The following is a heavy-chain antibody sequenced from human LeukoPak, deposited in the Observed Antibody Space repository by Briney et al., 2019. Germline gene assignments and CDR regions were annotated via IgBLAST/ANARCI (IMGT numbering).Heavy chain of an antibody. D-gene: IGHD2-15*01. V-gene: IGHV1-18*01. CDR1: NYTFTSYG. CDR2: ISVYNGNT. Sequence: ASVKVSCKASNYTFTSYGISWVRQAPGQGLEWTGWISVYNGNTNYAQKFQGRVTMTEDTSTDTAYMELSSLRSEDTAVYYCATSRLCRSGGSCYSVYFDYWGQGTLVTVSS. J-gene: IGHJ4*02. CDR3: ATSRLCRSGGSCYSVYFDY.